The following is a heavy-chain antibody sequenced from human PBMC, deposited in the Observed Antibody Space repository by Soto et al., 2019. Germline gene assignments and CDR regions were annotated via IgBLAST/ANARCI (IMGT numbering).Heavy chain of an antibody. CDR2: IYSGGST. V-gene: IGHV3-66*01. CDR3: ARDRTNTVTPGYYDSRAAFDI. J-gene: IGHJ3*02. CDR1: GFTVSSNY. Sequence: GGSLRLSLAASGFTVSSNYMSWVRQAPGKGLEWVSVIYSGGSTYYADSVKGRFTIPRDNSKNTLYLQMNSLRAEDTAVYYCARDRTNTVTPGYYDSRAAFDIWGQGTMVTVSS. D-gene: IGHD3-22*01.